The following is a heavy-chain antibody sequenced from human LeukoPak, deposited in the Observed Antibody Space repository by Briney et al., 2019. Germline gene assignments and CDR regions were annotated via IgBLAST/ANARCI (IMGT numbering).Heavy chain of an antibody. V-gene: IGHV3-30-3*01. CDR1: GFTFSSYA. J-gene: IGHJ4*02. CDR3: ARDLVLAMVRGVIITALDY. D-gene: IGHD3-10*01. Sequence: GGSLRLSCAASGFTFSSYAMHWVRQAPGKGLEWVAVISYDGSNKYYADSVKGRFTISRDNSKNTLYLQMNSLRAEDTAVYYCARDLVLAMVRGVIITALDYWGQGTLVTVFS. CDR2: ISYDGSNK.